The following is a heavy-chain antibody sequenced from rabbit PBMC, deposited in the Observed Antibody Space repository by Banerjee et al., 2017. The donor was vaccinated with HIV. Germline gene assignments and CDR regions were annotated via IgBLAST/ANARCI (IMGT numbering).Heavy chain of an antibody. Sequence: QSLEESGGDLVKPGTSLTLTCTASGFSFSNNYWICWVRQAPGKGLEWIACIGAGSSGSTYYASWAKGRFTISKTSSTTVTLQMTSLTAADTATYFCARSAGYVSDGDGYFNLWGQGTLVTVS. CDR3: ARSAGYVSDGDGYFNL. CDR2: IGAGSSGST. CDR1: GFSFSNNYW. D-gene: IGHD2-1*01. V-gene: IGHV1S40*01. J-gene: IGHJ4*01.